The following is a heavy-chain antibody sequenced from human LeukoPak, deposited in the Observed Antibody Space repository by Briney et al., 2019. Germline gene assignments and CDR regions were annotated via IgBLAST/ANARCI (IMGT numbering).Heavy chain of an antibody. CDR2: TNHSGST. CDR1: GGSFSGYY. V-gene: IGHV4-34*01. D-gene: IGHD2-15*01. Sequence: SETVSLTCAVYGGSFSGYYWSWIRQPPGKGLGWSGETNHSGSTNYNPSLKSRVTISLDTSMNKVSLKLSSVTAADRLVFYSTRGLRDVRDCRGGSCYSFYFQHWGQGTLVTVSS. J-gene: IGHJ1*01. CDR3: TRGLRDVRDCRGGSCYSFYFQH.